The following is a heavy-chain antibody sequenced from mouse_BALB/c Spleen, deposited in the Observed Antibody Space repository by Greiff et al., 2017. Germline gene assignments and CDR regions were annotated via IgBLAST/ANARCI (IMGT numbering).Heavy chain of an antibody. V-gene: IGHV5-4*02. CDR3: ARAGGSSYAYYAMDY. Sequence: EVQGVESGGGLVKPGGSLKLSCAASGFTFSDYYMYWVRQTPEKRLEWVATISDGGSYTYYPDSVKGRFTISRDNAKNNLYLQMSSLKSEDTAMYYCARAGGSSYAYYAMDYWGQGTSVTVSS. D-gene: IGHD1-1*01. J-gene: IGHJ4*01. CDR2: ISDGGSYT. CDR1: GFTFSDYY.